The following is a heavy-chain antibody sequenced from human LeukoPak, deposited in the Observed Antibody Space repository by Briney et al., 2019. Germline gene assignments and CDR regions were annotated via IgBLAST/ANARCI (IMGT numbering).Heavy chain of an antibody. CDR1: GFTYSDYW. Sequence: GGSLRLFCAASGFTYSDYWTTWVRQAPGKGLEWVSSIGSDNKPHYSESVKGRFAISRDNSKSMLFLQLNSLRAEDTALYYCARDLHYYGAMDVWGPGTTVTVSS. CDR2: IGSDNKP. J-gene: IGHJ6*02. V-gene: IGHV3-23*01. D-gene: IGHD3-10*01. CDR3: ARDLHYYGAMDV.